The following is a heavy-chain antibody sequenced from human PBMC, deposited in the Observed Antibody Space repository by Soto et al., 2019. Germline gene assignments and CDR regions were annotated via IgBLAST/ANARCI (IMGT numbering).Heavy chain of an antibody. D-gene: IGHD3-9*01. CDR3: ARDRDDILTGPDY. CDR2: ISYDGSNK. V-gene: IGHV3-30-3*01. J-gene: IGHJ4*02. CDR1: GFTFSSYA. Sequence: GGSLRLSCAASGFTFSSYAMHWVRQAPGKGLEWVAVISYDGSNKYYADSVKGRFTISRDNSKNTLYLQMNSLRAEDTAVYYCARDRDDILTGPDYWGQGTLVTVSS.